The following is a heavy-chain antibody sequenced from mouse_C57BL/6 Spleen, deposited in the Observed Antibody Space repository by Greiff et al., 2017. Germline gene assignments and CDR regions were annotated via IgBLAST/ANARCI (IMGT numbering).Heavy chain of an antibody. V-gene: IGHV3-1*01. J-gene: IGHJ4*01. CDR1: GYSITSGYD. CDR3: ARDYDGAMDY. Sequence: DVQLQESGPGMVKPSQSLSLTCTVTGYSITSGYDWHWIRHFPGNKLEWMGYISYSGSTNYNPSLKSRISITHDTSKNHFFLKLNSVTTEDTATYYCARDYDGAMDYWGQGTSVTVSS. D-gene: IGHD2-12*01. CDR2: ISYSGST.